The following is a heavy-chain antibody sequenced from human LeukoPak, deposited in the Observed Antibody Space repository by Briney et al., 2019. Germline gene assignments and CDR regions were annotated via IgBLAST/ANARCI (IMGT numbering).Heavy chain of an antibody. CDR3: ARSIAAAGTGGYFDY. Sequence: GGSLRLSCAASGFFFRSYAMSWVRQAPGKGLEWVSAISGSGGSTYYADSVKGRFTISRDNSKNTLYLQMNSLRAEDTALYYCARSIAAAGTGGYFDYWGQGTLVTVSS. D-gene: IGHD6-13*01. V-gene: IGHV3-23*01. CDR1: GFFFRSYA. J-gene: IGHJ4*02. CDR2: ISGSGGST.